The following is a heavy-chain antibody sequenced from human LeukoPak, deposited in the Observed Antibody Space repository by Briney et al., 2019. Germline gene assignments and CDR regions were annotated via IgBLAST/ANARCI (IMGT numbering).Heavy chain of an antibody. CDR2: ISSSYSYK. Sequence: PGGSLRLSCAASGFTFSSYEMNWVRQAPGKGLEWVSSISSSYSYKYYADSVKGRFTISRDDAKNSLYLQMNSLRVEDTAVYYCARGSGVGATCIDYWGQGTLVTVSS. CDR3: ARGSGVGATCIDY. CDR1: GFTFSSYE. J-gene: IGHJ4*02. V-gene: IGHV3-21*01. D-gene: IGHD1-26*01.